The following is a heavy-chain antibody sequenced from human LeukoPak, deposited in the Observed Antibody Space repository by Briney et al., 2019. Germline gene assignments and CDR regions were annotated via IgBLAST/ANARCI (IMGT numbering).Heavy chain of an antibody. CDR3: AAYSGSYPEYFQY. Sequence: PGGSLRLSCAASGFTFDDYTMSWVRQAPGKGLEWVSGINWNGGSTGYVDSVKGRFTISRDNAKNSLYLQMNSLRAEDTAVYYCAAYSGSYPEYFQYWGQGILVTVSS. D-gene: IGHD1-26*01. CDR2: INWNGGST. V-gene: IGHV3-20*04. J-gene: IGHJ1*01. CDR1: GFTFDDYT.